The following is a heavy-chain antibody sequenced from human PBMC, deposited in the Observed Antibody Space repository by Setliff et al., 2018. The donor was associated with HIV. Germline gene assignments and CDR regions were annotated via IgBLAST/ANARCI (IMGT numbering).Heavy chain of an antibody. J-gene: IGHJ4*02. Sequence: PGGSLRLSCAASGFSLSDYYMNWIRQAPGKGLEWVSAISGSGANTYYADSVKGRFTISRDNSKNTLYLQMNSLRAEDTAVYYCAKFFGGYGDYMGFDYWGQGTLVTVSS. CDR1: GFSLSDYY. CDR3: AKFFGGYGDYMGFDY. D-gene: IGHD4-17*01. CDR2: ISGSGANT. V-gene: IGHV3-23*01.